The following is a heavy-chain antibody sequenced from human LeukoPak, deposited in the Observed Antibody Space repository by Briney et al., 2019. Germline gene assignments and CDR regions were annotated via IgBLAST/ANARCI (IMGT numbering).Heavy chain of an antibody. Sequence: GGSLRLSCAASGFTFSDYGMSWVRQAPGKGLEWVSAITGGGINTFYADSVKGRFTISRDNSRNTLYLQMNNLRAEDTAVYYCAKDASGFGELPLDYFDYWGQGTLVTVSS. CDR3: AKDASGFGELPLDYFDY. D-gene: IGHD3-10*01. V-gene: IGHV3-23*01. CDR1: GFTFSDYG. CDR2: ITGGGINT. J-gene: IGHJ4*02.